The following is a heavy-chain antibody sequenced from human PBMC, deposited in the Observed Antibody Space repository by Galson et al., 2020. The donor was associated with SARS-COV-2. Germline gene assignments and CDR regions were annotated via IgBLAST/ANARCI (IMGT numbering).Heavy chain of an antibody. D-gene: IGHD3-22*01. CDR3: ARIDLYDNSGYYFVFDS. CDR1: GFSLSNDRMG. Sequence: SGPTLVNPTETLTLTCTVSGFSLSNDRMGVSWIRQPPGKALEWLAHILSNDEKSYSPSLKSKLTISKDTSKSQVLLSMTNMDPVDTATYYCARIDLYDNSGYYFVFDSWGQGTLVTVSS. CDR2: ILSNDEK. V-gene: IGHV2-26*01. J-gene: IGHJ4*02.